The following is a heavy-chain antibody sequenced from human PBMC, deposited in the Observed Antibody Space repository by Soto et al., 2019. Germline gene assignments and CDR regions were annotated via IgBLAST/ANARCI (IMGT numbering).Heavy chain of an antibody. J-gene: IGHJ4*02. CDR1: GGSISSYY. Sequence: SETLSLTCTVSGGSISSYYWSWIRQPPGKGLEWIGCIYHSGLSHYSPSLKSRLSISIDTSKNQFSLKLGSVTAADTAVYYCARVSVYGVSLDSWGQGTPVTVSS. V-gene: IGHV4-59*12. CDR2: IYHSGLS. CDR3: ARVSVYGVSLDS. D-gene: IGHD4-17*01.